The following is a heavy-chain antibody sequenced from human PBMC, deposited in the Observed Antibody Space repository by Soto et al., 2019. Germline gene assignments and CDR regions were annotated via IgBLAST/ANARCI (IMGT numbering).Heavy chain of an antibody. J-gene: IGHJ1*01. CDR2: INSDGSST. D-gene: IGHD6-6*01. Sequence: GGSLRLSCAASGFTFSSYWMHWVRQAPGKGLVWVSRINSDGSSTSCADSVKGRFTISRDNAKNTLYLQMNSLRAEDTAVYYCAREPLEYSSSSWYFQHWGQGTLVTVSS. V-gene: IGHV3-74*01. CDR1: GFTFSSYW. CDR3: AREPLEYSSSSWYFQH.